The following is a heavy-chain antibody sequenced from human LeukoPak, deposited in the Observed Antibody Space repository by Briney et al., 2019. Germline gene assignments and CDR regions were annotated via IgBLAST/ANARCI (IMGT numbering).Heavy chain of an antibody. D-gene: IGHD6-13*01. CDR1: GGSISSDNSY. J-gene: IGHJ4*02. V-gene: IGHV4-30-4*01. Sequence: PSETLSLTCTVSGGSISSDNSYWSWIRHHPRKGLEWIGYIYYNGATYYNPSLQSRVTISIDPSNNQFSLKLSSVTAADTAVYYCARDGIAATGLTFDYWGQGTLVTVST. CDR2: IYYNGAT. CDR3: ARDGIAATGLTFDY.